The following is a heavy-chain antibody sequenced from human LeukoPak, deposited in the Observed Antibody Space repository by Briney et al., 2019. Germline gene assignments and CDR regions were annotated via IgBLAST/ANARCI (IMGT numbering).Heavy chain of an antibody. CDR2: ISSSSSYI. D-gene: IGHD6-19*01. J-gene: IGHJ4*02. V-gene: IGHV3-21*04. CDR1: GFTFSSYS. CDR3: AKPAGMAVADRVGAFDY. Sequence: PGGSLRLSCAASGFTFSSYSMNWVRQAPGKGLEWVSSISSSSSYIYYADSVKGRFTISRDNAKNSLYLQMNSLRAEDTAVYYCAKPAGMAVADRVGAFDYWGQGTLVTVSS.